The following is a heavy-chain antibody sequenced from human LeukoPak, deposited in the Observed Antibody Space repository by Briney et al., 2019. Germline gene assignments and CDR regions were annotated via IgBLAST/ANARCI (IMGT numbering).Heavy chain of an antibody. J-gene: IGHJ4*02. Sequence: SETLSLTCTVSGGSISSSSYYWGWIRQPPGKGLEWIGSIYYSGSTYYNPSLKSRVTISVDTSKNQFSLKLSSVTAADTAVYYCARVRSNSWWGDYWGQGTLVTVSS. CDR1: GGSISSSSYY. CDR2: IYYSGST. D-gene: IGHD6-13*01. V-gene: IGHV4-39*07. CDR3: ARVRSNSWWGDY.